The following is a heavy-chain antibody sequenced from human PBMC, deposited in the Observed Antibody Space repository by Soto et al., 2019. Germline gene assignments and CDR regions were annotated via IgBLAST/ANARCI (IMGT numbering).Heavy chain of an antibody. CDR3: ARYGGFGELKY. V-gene: IGHV1-69*06. J-gene: IGHJ4*02. CDR1: GDTFSGYP. CDR2: IIPVIGTT. D-gene: IGHD3-10*01. Sequence: QVQLVQSGAELTKPGSSVKVSCKASGDTFSGYPINWVRQAPGEGLEWMGRIIPVIGTTNDAQRFEGRVTVTADKSTNTAYMELRGLLTEDTAVYYCARYGGFGELKYWGPGTLVTVSS.